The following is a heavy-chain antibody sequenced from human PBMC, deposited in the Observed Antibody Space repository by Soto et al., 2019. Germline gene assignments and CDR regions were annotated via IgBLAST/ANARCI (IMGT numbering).Heavy chain of an antibody. CDR1: GGSISSSSSY. CDR2: IYYSGST. D-gene: IGHD4-17*01. CDR3: ARQPSGAVAVTSVINWFDP. Sequence: QLQLQESGPGLVKPSETLYLTCTVSGGSISSSSSYWGWIRQPPGKGLEWIGYIYYSGSTNYNPSLKSRVTISVDTSKNQFSLKLNSVTAADTAVYYCARQPSGAVAVTSVINWFDPWGQGALVTVSS. J-gene: IGHJ5*02. V-gene: IGHV4-39*01.